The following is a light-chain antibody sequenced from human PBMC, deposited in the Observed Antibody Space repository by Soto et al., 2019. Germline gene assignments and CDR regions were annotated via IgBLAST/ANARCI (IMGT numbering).Light chain of an antibody. CDR3: SSYTSSSTLEGVV. Sequence: QSALTQPASVSGSPGQSITISCTGTSSDVGGYNYVSWYQQHPGKAPKLMIYDVSNRPSGVSNRFSGSKSGNTASLTISGLQAEDEADYYCSSYTSSSTLEGVVFGGGTKLNVL. CDR1: SSDVGGYNY. J-gene: IGLJ2*01. V-gene: IGLV2-14*01. CDR2: DVS.